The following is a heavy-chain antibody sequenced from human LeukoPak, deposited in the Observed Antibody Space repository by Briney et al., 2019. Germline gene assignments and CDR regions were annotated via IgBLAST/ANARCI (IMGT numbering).Heavy chain of an antibody. V-gene: IGHV4-61*02. CDR3: ARAIDYGDSYFDY. D-gene: IGHD4-17*01. CDR2: IYNSGSA. J-gene: IGHJ4*02. CDR1: GDSINSGSYY. Sequence: SETLSLTCTVSGDSINSGSYYWSRIRQPAGKGLEWIGRIYNSGSANYNPSLKSRVTISVDTSKNQFSLRLSSVTAADTAVYYCARAIDYGDSYFDYWGQGTLVTVSS.